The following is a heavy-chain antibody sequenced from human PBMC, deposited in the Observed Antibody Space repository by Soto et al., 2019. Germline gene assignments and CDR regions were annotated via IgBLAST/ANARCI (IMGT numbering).Heavy chain of an antibody. Sequence: GGSLRLSCAASGFTFNNYGMHWVRQAPGKGLEWVAMTWFDGNDRNYADSVKGRFTISRDNSKNTLYLLMNSLRAEDTAVYYCARDRHYSIKGGVDLWGQGTLVTVSS. CDR2: TWFDGNDR. CDR1: GFTFNNYG. J-gene: IGHJ4*02. CDR3: ARDRHYSIKGGVDL. V-gene: IGHV3-33*01. D-gene: IGHD6-13*01.